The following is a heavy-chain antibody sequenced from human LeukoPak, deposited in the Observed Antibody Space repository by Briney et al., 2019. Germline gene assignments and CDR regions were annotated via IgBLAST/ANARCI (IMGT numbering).Heavy chain of an antibody. Sequence: GGSLRLSCAASGFTFSSYAMSWVRQAPGKGLEWVAAISGSGGSTYYADSVKGRFTISRDNSKNTLYLQMNSLRAEDTAVYYCAKTTTGYSSGRFPGWPVDYWGQGTLVTVSS. D-gene: IGHD6-19*01. CDR1: GFTFSSYA. V-gene: IGHV3-23*01. J-gene: IGHJ4*02. CDR3: AKTTTGYSSGRFPGWPVDY. CDR2: ISGSGGST.